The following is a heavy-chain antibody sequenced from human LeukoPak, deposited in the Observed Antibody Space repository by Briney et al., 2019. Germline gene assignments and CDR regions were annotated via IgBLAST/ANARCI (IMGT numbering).Heavy chain of an antibody. V-gene: IGHV1-3*01. D-gene: IGHD3-22*01. J-gene: IGHJ4*02. CDR2: INAGNGNT. CDR3: ARGGNYYDSSGYPNGDY. CDR1: GYTFTSYA. Sequence: ASVKVSCKASGYTFTSYAMHWVRQAPGQRLEWMGWINAGNGNTKYSQKFQGRVTITRDTSASTAYMELSSLRSEDTAVYYCARGGNYYDSSGYPNGDYWGQGTLVTVSS.